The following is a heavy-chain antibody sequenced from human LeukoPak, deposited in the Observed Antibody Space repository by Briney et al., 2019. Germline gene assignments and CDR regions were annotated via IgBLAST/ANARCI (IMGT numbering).Heavy chain of an antibody. V-gene: IGHV1-2*02. CDR1: GYTFTGYY. CDR2: NNPNSGGT. J-gene: IGHJ4*02. CDR3: ARARYDSSGYYGY. Sequence: APVKVSCKASGYTFTGYYMHWVRQAPGQGLEWMGWNNPNSGGTNYAQKFQGRVTMTRDTSISTAYMELSRLRSDDTAVYYCARARYDSSGYYGYWGQGTLVTVSS. D-gene: IGHD3-22*01.